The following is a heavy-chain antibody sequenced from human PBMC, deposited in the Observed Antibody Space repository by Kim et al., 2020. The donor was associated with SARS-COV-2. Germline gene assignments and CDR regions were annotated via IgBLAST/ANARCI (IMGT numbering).Heavy chain of an antibody. J-gene: IGHJ4*02. CDR1: GDSVSSNSAV. D-gene: IGHD6-13*01. CDR2: TYYRSKWSN. CDR3: ARERVAAAGRVFDY. V-gene: IGHV6-1*01. Sequence: SQTLSLTCAISGDSVSSNSAVWHWIRQSPSRGLEWLGRTYYRSKWSNDYAVSVKSRITINPDTSKNQFPLQLNSVTPEDTAVYYCARERVAAAGRVFDYWGQGTLVTVSS.